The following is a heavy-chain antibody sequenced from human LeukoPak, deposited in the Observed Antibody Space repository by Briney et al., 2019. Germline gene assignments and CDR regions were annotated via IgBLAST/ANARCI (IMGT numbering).Heavy chain of an antibody. CDR1: GCTISSDTYT. J-gene: IGHJ4*02. Sequence: PSESLGLTCAASGCTISSDTYTSSCMPPPPRLRPVSLGRVYNSGSTNYNPSLKSRVTISVDTSKNQFSLKLSSVTAADTAVYYCAGEAHPSSIAAAGHVDYWGQGTLVTVSS. D-gene: IGHD6-13*01. CDR3: AGEAHPSSIAAAGHVDY. CDR2: VYNSGST. V-gene: IGHV4-61*02.